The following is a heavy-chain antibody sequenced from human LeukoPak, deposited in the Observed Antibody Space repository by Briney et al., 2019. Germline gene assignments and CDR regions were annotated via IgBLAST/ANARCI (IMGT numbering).Heavy chain of an antibody. CDR1: GGTFSSYA. V-gene: IGHV1-69*13. CDR2: IIPIFGTA. D-gene: IGHD5-12*01. CDR3: ARDHDVSGYTGAFDI. Sequence: ASVKVSCKASGGTFSSYAISWVRQAPGQGLEWMGGIIPIFGTANYAQKFQGRVTITADESTSTAYMELSSLRSEDTAVYYCARDHDVSGYTGAFDIWGQGTMVTVSS. J-gene: IGHJ3*02.